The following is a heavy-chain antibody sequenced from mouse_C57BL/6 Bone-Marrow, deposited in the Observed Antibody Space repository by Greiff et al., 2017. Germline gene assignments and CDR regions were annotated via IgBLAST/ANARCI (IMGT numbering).Heavy chain of an antibody. CDR2: FHPNNDDT. CDR3: ARSSTFFYYFDY. Sequence: VKLVESGAELVKPGASVKMSCKASGYTFTTYPIEWMKQNHGKSLEWIGNFHPNNDDTKYNEKFKGKATLTVEKSSNTVYLELSRLTSDDSAVYYCARSSTFFYYFDYWGQGTTLTVSS. J-gene: IGHJ2*01. D-gene: IGHD5-1*01. CDR1: GYTFTTYP. V-gene: IGHV1-47*01.